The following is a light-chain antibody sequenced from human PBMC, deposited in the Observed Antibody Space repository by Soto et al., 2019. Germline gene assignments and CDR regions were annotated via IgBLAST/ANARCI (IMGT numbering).Light chain of an antibody. CDR2: LNNDGSH. Sequence: QSVLTQSPSASASLGASVKLTCTLSSGHSNYAIAWHQQQPEKGPRYLMKLNNDGSHSKGDGIPDRFSGSSSGAERYLTISSLQSEDEADYYCQTWGSGGVFGGGTKVTVL. CDR3: QTWGSGGV. V-gene: IGLV4-69*01. J-gene: IGLJ3*02. CDR1: SGHSNYA.